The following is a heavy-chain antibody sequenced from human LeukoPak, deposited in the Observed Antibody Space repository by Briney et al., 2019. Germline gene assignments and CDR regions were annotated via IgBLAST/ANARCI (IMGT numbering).Heavy chain of an antibody. Sequence: PSGTLSLTCAVSGGSISSSKWWSWARQSPGKGLEWIGEIHQSGGTNYNPSLKSRVTISVDKSKNQFSLKLSSVTAADTAVYYCARAPLIAVAGRYYYYGMDVWGQGTTVTVSS. D-gene: IGHD6-19*01. V-gene: IGHV4-4*02. J-gene: IGHJ6*02. CDR2: IHQSGGT. CDR3: ARAPLIAVAGRYYYYGMDV. CDR1: GGSISSSKW.